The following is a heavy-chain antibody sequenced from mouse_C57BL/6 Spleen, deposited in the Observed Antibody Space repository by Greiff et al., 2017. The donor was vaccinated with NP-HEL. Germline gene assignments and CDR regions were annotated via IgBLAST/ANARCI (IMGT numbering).Heavy chain of an antibody. CDR1: GYTFTSYW. J-gene: IGHJ2*01. V-gene: IGHV1-69*01. D-gene: IGHD3-1*01. Sequence: VQLQQPGAELVMPGASVKLSCKASGYTFTSYWMHWVKQRPGQGLEWIGEIDPSDSYTNYNQKFKGKSTLTVDKSSSTAYMQLSSLTSEDSAVYYCARSGDGRYYFDYWGQGTTLTVSS. CDR3: ARSGDGRYYFDY. CDR2: IDPSDSYT.